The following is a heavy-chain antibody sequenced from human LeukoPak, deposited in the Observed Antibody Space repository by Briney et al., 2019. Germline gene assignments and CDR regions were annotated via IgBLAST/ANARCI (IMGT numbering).Heavy chain of an antibody. CDR1: GGSINSSSYY. CDR3: AYNPQLNY. V-gene: IGHV2-5*02. CDR2: IYWDDDR. D-gene: IGHD2-2*01. J-gene: IGHJ4*02. Sequence: KPSETLSLTCTVSGGSINSSSYYWGWIRQPPGKALEWLALIYWDDDRRYSPSLKSRLTITKDTSKNQVVLTMTNMDPVDTATYYCAYNPQLNYWGQGTLVTVSS.